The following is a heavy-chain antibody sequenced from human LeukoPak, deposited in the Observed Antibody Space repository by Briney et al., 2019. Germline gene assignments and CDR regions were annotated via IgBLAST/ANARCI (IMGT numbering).Heavy chain of an antibody. J-gene: IGHJ4*02. V-gene: IGHV3-9*01. CDR1: GFTFDDYA. CDR3: AKDIVGANPY. Sequence: PGRSLRLSCAASGFTFDDYAMHWVRQAPGKGLEWVSGISWNSGSIGYADSVKGRFTISRDNAKNSLYLQMNSLRAEDTALYYCAKDIVGANPYWGQGTLVTVSS. D-gene: IGHD1-26*01. CDR2: ISWNSGSI.